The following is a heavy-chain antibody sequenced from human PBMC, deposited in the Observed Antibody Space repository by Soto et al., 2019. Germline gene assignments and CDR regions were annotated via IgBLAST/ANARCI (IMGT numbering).Heavy chain of an antibody. CDR3: ASQPEGATTPPYYFDY. CDR2: IIPIFGTA. J-gene: IGHJ4*02. CDR1: GGXXXSYX. Sequence: QVQLVQSGAEVKKPGSSVKVSCKASGGXXXSYXXXXXXXXXXXXXXXXGVIIPIFGTANYAQKFQGRVTITAXXSXXXXDXEXXXXGXXXTXXYXCASQPEGATTPPYYFDYWGQGTLVTVSS. D-gene: IGHD1-26*01. V-gene: IGHV1-69*12.